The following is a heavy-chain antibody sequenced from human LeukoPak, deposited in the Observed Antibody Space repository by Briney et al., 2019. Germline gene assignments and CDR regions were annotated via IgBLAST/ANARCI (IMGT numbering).Heavy chain of an antibody. V-gene: IGHV1-2*02. D-gene: IGHD5-24*01. J-gene: IGHJ4*02. Sequence: ASVKVSCKASGYTFTGDFLHWVRQAPGQGLEWMGWVNPNSGGTKYAQKFQGRVTMTRDTSISTAYMELSRLRSDDTAVYFCAVDPPGEMGQPTGDFWGQGTLVTVSS. CDR3: AVDPPGEMGQPTGDF. CDR1: GYTFTGDF. CDR2: VNPNSGGT.